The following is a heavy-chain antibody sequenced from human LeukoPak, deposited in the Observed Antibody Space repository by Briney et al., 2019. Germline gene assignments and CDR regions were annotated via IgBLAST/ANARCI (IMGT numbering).Heavy chain of an antibody. J-gene: IGHJ6*03. CDR3: ARGSHIAALFYYYYYMDV. D-gene: IGHD6-13*01. Sequence: ASVKVSCKASGYTFTSYYMHWVRQAPGQGLEGMGIINPSGGSTSYAQKFQGRVTMTRDMSTSTVYMELSSLRSEDTAVYYCARGSHIAALFYYYYYMDVWGKGTTVTVSS. CDR1: GYTFTSYY. CDR2: INPSGGST. V-gene: IGHV1-46*01.